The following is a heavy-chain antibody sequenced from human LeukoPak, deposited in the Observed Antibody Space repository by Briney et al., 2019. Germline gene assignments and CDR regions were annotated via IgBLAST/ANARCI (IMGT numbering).Heavy chain of an antibody. CDR1: GFTFTTYN. V-gene: IGHV3-21*01. Sequence: GGSLRLSCVGSGFTFTTYNMNWVRQAPGKGLEWVSSLSGSSTYKYYADSVKGRFTISRDNAKNSLFLQMNSLRPEDTAVYYCARDRGYGSGINWFDPWGQGTLVTVSS. J-gene: IGHJ5*02. CDR2: LSGSSTYK. D-gene: IGHD3-10*01. CDR3: ARDRGYGSGINWFDP.